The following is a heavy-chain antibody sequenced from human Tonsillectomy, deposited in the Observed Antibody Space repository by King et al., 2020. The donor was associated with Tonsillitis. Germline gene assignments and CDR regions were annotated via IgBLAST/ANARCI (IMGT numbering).Heavy chain of an antibody. CDR2: INSDGSDT. Sequence: VQLVESGGGLVQAGGSLRLACAASGFTFTSYWFHWVRQAPGKGLVWVSRINSDGSDTNYADSVKGRFTSSRDNAKNTLYLQMNSLRAEDTAVYFCARGGFNHAFDIWGQGTMVTVSS. D-gene: IGHD3-22*01. CDR3: ARGGFNHAFDI. J-gene: IGHJ3*02. V-gene: IGHV3-74*01. CDR1: GFTFTSYW.